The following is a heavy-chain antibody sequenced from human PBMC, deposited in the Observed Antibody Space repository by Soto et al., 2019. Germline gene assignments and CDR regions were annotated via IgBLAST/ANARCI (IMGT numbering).Heavy chain of an antibody. CDR1: GYTFTSYA. J-gene: IGHJ6*02. V-gene: IGHV1-3*01. D-gene: IGHD3-10*01. Sequence: ASVKVSCKASGYTFTSYAMHWVRQAPGQRLEWMGWTNAGNGNTKYSQKFQGRVTITRDTSASTAYMELSSLRSEDTAVYYCARDNSWFGELLGSYYGMDVWGQGTTVTVSS. CDR3: ARDNSWFGELLGSYYGMDV. CDR2: TNAGNGNT.